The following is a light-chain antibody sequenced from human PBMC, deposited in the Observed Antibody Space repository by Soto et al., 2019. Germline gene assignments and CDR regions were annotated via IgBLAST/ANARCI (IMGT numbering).Light chain of an antibody. J-gene: IGKJ2*01. CDR3: QQYNNWPPYT. CDR1: QGVSSN. Sequence: IVMTQSPATLSVSPGDRATLSCRASQGVSSNLAWYQQKPGQAPRLLIYGASTRATGIPARFSGSGSGTEFTLTISSLQSEDFAVYYCQQYNNWPPYTFGQGTKLEIK. CDR2: GAS. V-gene: IGKV3-15*01.